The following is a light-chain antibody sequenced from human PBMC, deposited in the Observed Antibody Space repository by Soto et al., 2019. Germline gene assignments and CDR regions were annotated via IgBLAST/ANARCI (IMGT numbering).Light chain of an antibody. V-gene: IGLV1-40*01. CDR1: NSNIGAGYD. CDR3: HSYDSSLSGSVV. J-gene: IGLJ2*01. CDR2: DNT. Sequence: QSVLTQPPSVSGAPGQRVTISCTGSNSNIGAGYDVHWYQQLPGTAPKLLIYDNTNRPSGVPDRCSGPKSGTSASLAITGLQAEDEADYYCHSYDSSLSGSVVFGGGTQLTVL.